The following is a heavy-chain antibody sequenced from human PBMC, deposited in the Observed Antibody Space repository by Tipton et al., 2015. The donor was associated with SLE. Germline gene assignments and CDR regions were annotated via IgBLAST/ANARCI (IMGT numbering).Heavy chain of an antibody. CDR3: ARGRSSSWSRWYFDL. D-gene: IGHD6-13*01. CDR2: INHSGST. J-gene: IGHJ2*01. CDR1: GGSFSGYY. V-gene: IGHV4-34*01. Sequence: TLSLTCAVYGGSFSGYYWSWIRQPPGKGLEWIGEINHSGSTNYNPSLKGRVTISVDTSKNQFSLKLSSVTAADTAVYYCARGRSSSWSRWYFDLWGRGTLVTVSS.